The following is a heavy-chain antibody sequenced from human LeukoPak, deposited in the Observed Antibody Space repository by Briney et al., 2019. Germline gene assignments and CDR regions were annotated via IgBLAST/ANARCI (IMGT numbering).Heavy chain of an antibody. J-gene: IGHJ4*02. V-gene: IGHV3-30-3*01. D-gene: IGHD4-17*01. CDR2: ISYDGSNK. Sequence: GGSLRLSCAASGFTFSSYAMHWVRQAPGKGLEWVAVISYDGSNKYYADSVKGRFTISRDNSKNSLYLQMNSLRAEDTAVYYCARVVDYGDYADYWGQGTLVTVSS. CDR1: GFTFSSYA. CDR3: ARVVDYGDYADY.